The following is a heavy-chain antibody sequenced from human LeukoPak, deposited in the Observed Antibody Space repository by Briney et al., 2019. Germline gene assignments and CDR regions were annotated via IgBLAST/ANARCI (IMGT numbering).Heavy chain of an antibody. D-gene: IGHD2-2*01. CDR2: IYYSGST. J-gene: IGHJ3*02. V-gene: IGHV4-59*08. Sequence: SETLSLTCTVAGGSISSYYWSWIRQPPGKGLEWIGYIYYSGSTNYNPSLKSRVTISVDTSKNQFSLKLSSVTAADTAVYYCARLFEPAAFSDAFDIWGQGTMVTVSS. CDR1: GGSISSYY. CDR3: ARLFEPAAFSDAFDI.